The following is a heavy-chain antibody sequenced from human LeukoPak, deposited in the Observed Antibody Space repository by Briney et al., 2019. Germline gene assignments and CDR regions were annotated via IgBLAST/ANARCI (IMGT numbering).Heavy chain of an antibody. D-gene: IGHD3-10*01. V-gene: IGHV1-8*01. CDR2: MNPNSGNT. CDR1: GYTFTSYD. CDR3: ARRVIINHWSHP. J-gene: IGHJ5*02. Sequence: ASVKVSCKASGYTFTSYDINWVRQATGQGLEWMGWMNPNSGNTGYAQKFQGRVTMTRNTSISTAYMELSSLRSEDTAVYYCARRVIINHWSHPWGQGTLVTVSS.